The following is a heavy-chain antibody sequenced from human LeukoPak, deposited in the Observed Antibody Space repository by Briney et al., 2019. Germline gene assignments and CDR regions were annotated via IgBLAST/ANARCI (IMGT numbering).Heavy chain of an antibody. CDR1: GGSVNTYY. CDR2: ISITEGT. J-gene: IGHJ4*02. V-gene: IGHV4-4*07. CDR3: ARLRRDINDWYADDC. D-gene: IGHD6-19*01. Sequence: PSETLSLTCSVSGGSVNTYYWSWIRQSTGKGLEWIGRISITEGTNYNPSLKSRVSMSVDASKNQVSLKLGSVTAADTAVYYCARLRRDINDWYADDCWGQGTLVTVSS.